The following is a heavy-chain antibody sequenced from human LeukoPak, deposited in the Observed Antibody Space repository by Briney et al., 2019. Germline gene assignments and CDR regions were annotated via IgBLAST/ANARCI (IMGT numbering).Heavy chain of an antibody. D-gene: IGHD4-23*01. CDR1: GFTFRNYA. V-gene: IGHV3-23*01. CDR3: ANRGGNSPLDV. CDR2: IGGSGGST. Sequence: GGTLRLSCAASGFTFRNYAMSWVRQAPGKGLEWVSAIGGSGGSTYYADSVKGRFTISRDNSKNTLYLQMNSLRAEDTAVYYCANRGGNSPLDVWGKGTTVTVSS. J-gene: IGHJ6*04.